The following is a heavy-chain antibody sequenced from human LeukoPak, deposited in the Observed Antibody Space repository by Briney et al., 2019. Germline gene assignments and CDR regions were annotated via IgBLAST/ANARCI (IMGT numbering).Heavy chain of an antibody. CDR2: ISSSSNTM. Sequence: GGSLRLSCAASGFXFSSYEMNWVRQAPGKGLEWVSYISSSSNTMYYADSVKGRFTIPRDNAKNSLYLQMNSLRDEDTAVYYCAKDRPHPSAEPTNFDYWGQGTLVTVSS. CDR3: AKDRPHPSAEPTNFDY. V-gene: IGHV3-48*03. D-gene: IGHD1-14*01. CDR1: GFXFSSYE. J-gene: IGHJ4*02.